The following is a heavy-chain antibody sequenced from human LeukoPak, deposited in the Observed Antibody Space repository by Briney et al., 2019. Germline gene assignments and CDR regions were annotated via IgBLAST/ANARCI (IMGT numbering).Heavy chain of an antibody. D-gene: IGHD1-26*01. CDR2: INPNSGGT. V-gene: IGHV1-2*02. CDR3: ARSAIVGATRGLDL. J-gene: IGHJ5*02. CDR1: GYTFTGSY. Sequence: ASVKVSCKASGYTFTGSYMHWVRQAPGQGLEWMGWINPNSGGTNYAQKFQGRVTMTRDTSISTAYMELSRLRSDDTAVYYCARSAIVGATRGLDLWGQGTLVTVST.